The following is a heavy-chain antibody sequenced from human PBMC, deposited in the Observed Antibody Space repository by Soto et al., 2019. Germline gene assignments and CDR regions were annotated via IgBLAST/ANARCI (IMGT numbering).Heavy chain of an antibody. D-gene: IGHD6-13*01. CDR1: GYTFTSYA. V-gene: IGHV1-3*01. Sequence: QVQLVQSGAGVKKPGASVKVSCKASGYTFTSYAMHWVRQAPGQRLEWMGWINAGNGNTKYSQKFQGRVTITRDTSASTAYMELSSLRSEDTAVYYCARDGGWGIAAAGRGSIDYWGQGTLVTVSS. CDR3: ARDGGWGIAAAGRGSIDY. J-gene: IGHJ4*02. CDR2: INAGNGNT.